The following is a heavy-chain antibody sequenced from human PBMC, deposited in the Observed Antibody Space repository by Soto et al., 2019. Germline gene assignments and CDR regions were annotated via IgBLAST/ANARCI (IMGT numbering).Heavy chain of an antibody. V-gene: IGHV3-21*01. Sequence: PGGSLRLSCAASGFTFSSYSMNWVRQAPGKGLEWVSSISSSSAHIIYADSVKGRFTIFRDNAKNSLFLQMNSLRAEDTAVYYCGGFEAERAVMHRGDCGGQGTRGTATS. CDR2: ISSSSAHI. J-gene: IGHJ4*02. CDR1: GFTFSSYS. CDR3: GGFEAERAVMHRGDC. D-gene: IGHD2-2*01.